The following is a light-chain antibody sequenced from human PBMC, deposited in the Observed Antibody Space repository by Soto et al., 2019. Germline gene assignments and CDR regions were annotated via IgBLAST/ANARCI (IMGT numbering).Light chain of an antibody. Sequence: QSVLTQSSSASASLGSSVKLTCTLSSGHSSYIIAWHQQQPGKAPRYLMKLEGSGSYNKGSGVPDRFSGSSSGAVRYLTVSNLQYEDEADYYCETWDSNLWVFGGGTKLTVL. V-gene: IGLV4-60*02. CDR2: LEGSGSY. CDR3: ETWDSNLWV. J-gene: IGLJ3*02. CDR1: SGHSSYI.